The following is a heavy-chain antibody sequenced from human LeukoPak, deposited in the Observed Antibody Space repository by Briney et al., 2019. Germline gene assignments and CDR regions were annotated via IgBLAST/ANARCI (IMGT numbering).Heavy chain of an antibody. Sequence: SVTVSCMGSGGTFSSYASSGVRQARGQGVEGVGRIIPILGIANSAQKFQGRVTITAAKSTSTAYMELSSLRSEDTAVYYCARVGYYDSSGDPYEYFQPWGQGTLVTVSS. CDR1: GGTFSSYA. CDR3: ARVGYYDSSGDPYEYFQP. D-gene: IGHD3-22*01. CDR2: IIPILGIA. J-gene: IGHJ1*01. V-gene: IGHV1-69*04.